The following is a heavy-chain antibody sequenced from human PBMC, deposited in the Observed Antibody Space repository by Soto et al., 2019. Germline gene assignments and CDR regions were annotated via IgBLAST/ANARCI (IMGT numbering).Heavy chain of an antibody. J-gene: IGHJ6*02. Sequence: QLQLQESGSGLVKPSQTLSLTCAVSGGSISSGGYSWSWIRQPPGKGLEWIGYIYHSGSTYYNPSLKRRVTLSMDASKTQFSLMLESVTATDTAVYYCARHGFGPLHGLVDVWGPGTTVIVSS. CDR1: GGSISSGGYS. V-gene: IGHV4-30-2*01. D-gene: IGHD3-10*01. CDR3: ARHGFGPLHGLVDV. CDR2: IYHSGST.